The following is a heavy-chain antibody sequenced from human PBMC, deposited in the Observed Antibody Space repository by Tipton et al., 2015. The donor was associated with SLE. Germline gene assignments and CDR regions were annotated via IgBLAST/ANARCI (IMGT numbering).Heavy chain of an antibody. D-gene: IGHD1-1*01. CDR2: IYTSGST. CDR3: ARDRNWNYWYFDL. Sequence: TLSLTCTVSGGSISSYYWSWIRQPPGKGLEWIGYIYTSGSTKYNPSLKSRVSISVDTSKNQFSLKLRTVTAADTAVYYCARDRNWNYWYFDLWGRGTLVSVSS. CDR1: GGSISSYY. J-gene: IGHJ2*01. V-gene: IGHV4-4*09.